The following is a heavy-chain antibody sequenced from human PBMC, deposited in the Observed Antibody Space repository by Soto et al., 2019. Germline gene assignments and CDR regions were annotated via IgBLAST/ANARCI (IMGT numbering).Heavy chain of an antibody. Sequence: EVQLVESGGGLVQPGGSLRLSCAASGFTFSSYWMHWVRQAPGKGLVWVSRINSDGSSTSYADSVKGRFTISRDNAKNTLYLQMNSLRAEDMAVYYCARGGRLNWYFDLWGRGTLGTVSS. CDR1: GFTFSSYW. V-gene: IGHV3-74*01. CDR3: ARGGRLNWYFDL. D-gene: IGHD1-26*01. J-gene: IGHJ2*01. CDR2: INSDGSST.